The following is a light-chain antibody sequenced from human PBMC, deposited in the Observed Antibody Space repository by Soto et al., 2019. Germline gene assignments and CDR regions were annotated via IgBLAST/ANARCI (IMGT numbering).Light chain of an antibody. CDR2: GNN. J-gene: IGLJ3*02. V-gene: IGLV1-40*01. CDR3: QSFDTTLRGYV. CDR1: SSNVGAGYY. Sequence: QSVLTQPRSVSGAPGQRVTISCSGTSSNVGAGYYVSWYHQLPGTAPKLLIFGNNNRPSGVPARFSASRSGTSASLAITGLQAEDEADYYCQSFDTTLRGYVFGAGTKLTVL.